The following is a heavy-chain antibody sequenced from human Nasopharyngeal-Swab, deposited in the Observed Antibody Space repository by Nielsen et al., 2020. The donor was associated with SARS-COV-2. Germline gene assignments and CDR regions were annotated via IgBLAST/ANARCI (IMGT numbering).Heavy chain of an antibody. J-gene: IGHJ4*02. CDR1: GGTFSNYA. V-gene: IGHV1-69*13. D-gene: IGHD3-3*01. CDR2: IIPIFGTA. Sequence: SVKVSCKASGGTFSNYAISWVRQAPGQGLEWMGGIIPIFGTANYAQKFQGRVTITADESTSTAYMELSSLRSEDTAVYYCARDRYDSGAYWGQGTLVTVSS. CDR3: ARDRYDSGAY.